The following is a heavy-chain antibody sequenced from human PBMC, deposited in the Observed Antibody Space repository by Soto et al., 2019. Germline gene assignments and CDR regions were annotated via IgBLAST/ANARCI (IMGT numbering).Heavy chain of an antibody. CDR2: ISGSGGST. Sequence: EEQLLESGGGLVQRGGSLRLSCAASGFTFNNYAMSWVRQAPGKGLEWVSGISGSGGSTYYSVKGRFTISRDNSKNTLYLQMNSLRAEYTAIYYCGKLLRNGDHVFALDVWVQGTAVTVSS. J-gene: IGHJ6*02. CDR1: GFTFNNYA. CDR3: GKLLRNGDHVFALDV. D-gene: IGHD4-17*01. V-gene: IGHV3-23*01.